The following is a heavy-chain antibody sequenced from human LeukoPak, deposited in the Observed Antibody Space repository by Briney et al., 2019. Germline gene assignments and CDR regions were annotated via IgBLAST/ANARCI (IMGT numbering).Heavy chain of an antibody. D-gene: IGHD3-10*01. J-gene: IGHJ6*03. CDR3: ARDRRGVNFYYYYMDV. CDR2: IKEDGSKK. V-gene: IGHV3-7*01. CDR1: GFMFTDYW. Sequence: PGGSLRLSCEASGFMFTDYWMSWVRQAPGKGLEWVAHIKEDGSKKYYVDSVKGRFTISRDNPKKSLYLQMNSLRAEDTAVYYCARDRRGVNFYYYYMDVWGKKTSVIVSS.